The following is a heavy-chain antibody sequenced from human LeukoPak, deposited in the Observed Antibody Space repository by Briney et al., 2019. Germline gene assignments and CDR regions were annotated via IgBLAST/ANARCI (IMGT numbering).Heavy chain of an antibody. CDR2: IYTSGGT. CDR1: GGTISSHH. V-gene: IGHV4-4*07. Sequence: AETLRLTCAVSGGTISSHHVSWLRQPAGKGLEWIGRIYTSGGTNYNPSLKSRVTMLVDTSKNKFSLKLSSVTAADTAVYYCARGGPQRTRFDPRGQG. CDR3: ARGGPQRTRFDP. J-gene: IGHJ5*02. D-gene: IGHD3-16*01.